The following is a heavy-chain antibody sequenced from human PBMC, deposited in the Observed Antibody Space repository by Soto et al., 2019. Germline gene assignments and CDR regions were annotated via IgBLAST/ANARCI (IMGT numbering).Heavy chain of an antibody. CDR3: ARGESAVAGILFPFDY. V-gene: IGHV1-69*13. CDR2: IIPIFGTA. CDR1: GGTFSSYA. D-gene: IGHD6-19*01. Sequence: GASVKVSCKASGGTFSSYAISWVRQAPGQGLEWMGGIIPIFGTANYAQKFQGRVTITADESTSTAYMELSSLRSEDTAVYYCARGESAVAGILFPFDYWGQGTLVTVSS. J-gene: IGHJ4*02.